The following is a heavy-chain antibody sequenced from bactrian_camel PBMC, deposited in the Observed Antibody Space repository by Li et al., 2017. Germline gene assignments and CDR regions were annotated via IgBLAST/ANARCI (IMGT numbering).Heavy chain of an antibody. CDR3: ASAAYNSNWARLEKRYYSY. J-gene: IGHJ4*01. CDR2: IDSTGSA. CDR1: GVPFSRNC. V-gene: IGHV3S53*01. Sequence: VQLVESGGSSVQAGESLKVSCVVSGVPFSRNCMGWFRQAPGAEREGVAAIDSTGSANYADSVRGRFTIPKDNARNTLALQMNSLKPEDSAMYYCASAAYNSNWARLEKRYYSYWGQGTQVTVS. D-gene: IGHD6*01.